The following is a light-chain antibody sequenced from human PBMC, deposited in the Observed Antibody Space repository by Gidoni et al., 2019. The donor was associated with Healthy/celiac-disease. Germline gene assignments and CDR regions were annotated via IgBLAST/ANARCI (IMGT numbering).Light chain of an antibody. Sequence: DIQMTQSPSTLSASVGERVTITCRASQSISSWLAWYQQKPGKAPKLLIYKASSLESGVPSRFSGSGSGTEFTLTISSLQPDDFANYYCQQSRTFGQGTKVEIK. CDR1: QSISSW. V-gene: IGKV1-5*03. J-gene: IGKJ1*01. CDR2: KAS. CDR3: QQSRT.